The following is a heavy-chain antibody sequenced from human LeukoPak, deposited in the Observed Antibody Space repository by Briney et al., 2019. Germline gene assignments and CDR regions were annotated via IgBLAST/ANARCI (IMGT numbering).Heavy chain of an antibody. CDR3: ARQIAVAGKAGLDY. J-gene: IGHJ4*02. CDR2: INHSGST. D-gene: IGHD6-19*01. Sequence: SETLSLTCAVYGGSFSGYYWSWIRQPPGKGLEWIGEINHSGSTNYNPSLKSRVTISVDTSKNQFSLKLSSVTAADTAVYYCARQIAVAGKAGLDYWGQGTLVTVSS. CDR1: GGSFSGYY. V-gene: IGHV4-34*01.